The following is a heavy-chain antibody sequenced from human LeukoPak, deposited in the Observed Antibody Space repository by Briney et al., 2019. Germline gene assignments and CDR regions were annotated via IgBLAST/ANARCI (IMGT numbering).Heavy chain of an antibody. D-gene: IGHD6-19*01. V-gene: IGHV1-18*01. CDR3: ARSQPGYSSGWPSGY. CDR1: GYTFTSYA. CDR2: ISAYNGNT. J-gene: IGHJ4*02. Sequence: GASVKVSCKASGYTFTSYAMNWVRQAPGQGLEWMGWISAYNGNTNYAQKLQGRVTMTTDTSTSTAYMELSSLRSEDTAVYYCARSQPGYSSGWPSGYWGQGTLVTVSS.